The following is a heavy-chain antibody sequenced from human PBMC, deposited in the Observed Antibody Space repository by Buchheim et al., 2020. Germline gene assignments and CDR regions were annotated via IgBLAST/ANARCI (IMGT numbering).Heavy chain of an antibody. Sequence: QVQLQESGPGPLKPSETLSLTCTVSGGSMRSYYWSWIRQPPGKGLEWIGEINHSGSTNYNPSLKSRVTISVDTSKNQFSLKLSSVTAADTAVYYCAREGIAAAVRVYYYMDVWGKGTT. D-gene: IGHD6-13*01. V-gene: IGHV4-59*12. CDR3: AREGIAAAVRVYYYMDV. CDR1: GGSMRSYY. J-gene: IGHJ6*03. CDR2: INHSGST.